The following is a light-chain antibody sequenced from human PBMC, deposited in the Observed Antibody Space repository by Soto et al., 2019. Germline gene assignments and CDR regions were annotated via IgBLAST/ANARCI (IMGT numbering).Light chain of an antibody. J-gene: IGKJ1*01. Sequence: DIQMTQSPSTLSASVGDRVTITCRASQSISRWLAWYQQKPGKAPKLLIYETSSLEDGVPSRFTGSGSGTEFSLTITSLQPEDFASYYCQQYKDYWTVGQGTKVDIK. CDR3: QQYKDYWT. CDR1: QSISRW. CDR2: ETS. V-gene: IGKV1-5*03.